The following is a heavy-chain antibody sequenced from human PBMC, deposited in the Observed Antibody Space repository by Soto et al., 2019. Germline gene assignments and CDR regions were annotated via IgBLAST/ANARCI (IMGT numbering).Heavy chain of an antibody. V-gene: IGHV1-2*04. CDR3: ATGIAAAVNWFDP. CDR2: INPNSGGT. CDR1: GYTFTGYY. J-gene: IGHJ5*02. Sequence: VASVKVSCKASGYTFTGYYMHWVRQAPGQGLEWMGWINPNSGGTNYAQKFQGWVTMTRDTSISTAYMELSRLRSDDTAVYYCATGIAAAVNWFDPWGQGTLVTVSS. D-gene: IGHD6-13*01.